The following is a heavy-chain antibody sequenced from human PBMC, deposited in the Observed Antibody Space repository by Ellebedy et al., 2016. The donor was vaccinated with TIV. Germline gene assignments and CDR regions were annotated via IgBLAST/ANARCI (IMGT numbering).Heavy chain of an antibody. CDR3: ARGNGGYVAIDY. V-gene: IGHV1-69*06. CDR1: RGTFSSYA. CDR2: IIPIFGTA. J-gene: IGHJ4*02. Sequence: SVKVSXKASRGTFSSYAISWVRQAPGQGLEWMGGIIPIFGTANYAQKFQGRVTITADKSTSTAYMELRSLRSDDTAVYYCARGNGGYVAIDYWGQGTLVTVSS. D-gene: IGHD5-12*01.